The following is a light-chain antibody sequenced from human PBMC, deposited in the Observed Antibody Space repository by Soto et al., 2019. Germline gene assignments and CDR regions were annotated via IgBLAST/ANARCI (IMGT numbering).Light chain of an antibody. CDR1: SGSIAHNY. Sequence: NFMLTQPHSVSESPGKTVTISCTRSSGSIAHNYVQWYQQRPGSAPTTMIYQDNHRASGVADRFSGSIDSSSNSASLTISGLKTEDEADDYCQSFDSNDWVFGGGTKLTVL. CDR3: QSFDSNDWV. J-gene: IGLJ3*02. V-gene: IGLV6-57*04. CDR2: QDN.